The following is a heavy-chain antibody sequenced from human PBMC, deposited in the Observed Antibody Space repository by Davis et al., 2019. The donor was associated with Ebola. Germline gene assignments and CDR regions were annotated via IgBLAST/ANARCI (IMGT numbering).Heavy chain of an antibody. CDR1: SGSVNSNVYS. CDR2: IYNRETT. J-gene: IGHJ6*03. Sequence: MPSETLSLTCTVASGSVNSNVYSWNWLRQSPEMGLEWIGFIYNRETTNSNPSLNSRVTISKDTSRNQFSLELRSVTAADTAVYYCAALFSGSYLAYVDVWGKGTTVTVS. CDR3: AALFSGSYLAYVDV. V-gene: IGHV4-61*08. D-gene: IGHD1-26*01.